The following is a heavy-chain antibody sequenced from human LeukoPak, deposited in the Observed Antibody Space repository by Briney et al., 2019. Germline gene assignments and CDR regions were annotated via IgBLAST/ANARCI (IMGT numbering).Heavy chain of an antibody. Sequence: GGSLRLSCAASGFTFSSSAMSWVRQAPGKGLEWASAISNNGGYTYYADSVQGRFTISRDNSKSTLCLQMNSLRAEDTAVYCCAKQLGYCSDGSCYFPYWGQGTLVTVSS. D-gene: IGHD2-15*01. CDR3: AKQLGYCSDGSCYFPY. V-gene: IGHV3-23*01. CDR2: ISNNGGYT. CDR1: GFTFSSSA. J-gene: IGHJ4*02.